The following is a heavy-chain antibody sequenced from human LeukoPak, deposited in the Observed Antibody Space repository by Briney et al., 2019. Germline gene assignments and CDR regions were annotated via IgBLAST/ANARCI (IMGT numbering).Heavy chain of an antibody. Sequence: SVKVSRKASGGTFSSYAISWVRQAPGQGLEWMGRIIPIFGTANYAQKFQGRVTITTDESTSTAYMELSSLRSEDTAVYYCASLDPYYDFWSGYRSWGQGTLVTVSS. D-gene: IGHD3-3*01. CDR3: ASLDPYYDFWSGYRS. J-gene: IGHJ4*02. CDR1: GGTFSSYA. V-gene: IGHV1-69*05. CDR2: IIPIFGTA.